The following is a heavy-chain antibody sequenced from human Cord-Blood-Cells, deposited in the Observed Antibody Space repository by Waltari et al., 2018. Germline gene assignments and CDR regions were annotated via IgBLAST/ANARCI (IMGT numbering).Heavy chain of an antibody. CDR2: IIPIFGTA. CDR3: AGMAVRGVIIKYYYYGMDV. CDR1: GGTFSSYA. J-gene: IGHJ6*02. Sequence: QVQLVQSGAEVKKPGSSVKVSCKASGGTFSSYAISWVRQAPGQGIEWMGGIIPIFGTANYEQKFQGRVTITADESTSTAYMELSSLRSEDTAVYYCAGMAVRGVIIKYYYYGMDVWGQGTTVTVSS. D-gene: IGHD3-10*01. V-gene: IGHV1-69*01.